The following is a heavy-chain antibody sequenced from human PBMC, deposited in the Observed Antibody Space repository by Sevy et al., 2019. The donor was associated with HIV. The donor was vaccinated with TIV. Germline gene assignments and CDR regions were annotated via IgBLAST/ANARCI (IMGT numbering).Heavy chain of an antibody. CDR3: ATTKDYYDSSGSPFDY. J-gene: IGHJ4*02. D-gene: IGHD3-22*01. CDR2: FDPEDGET. V-gene: IGHV1-24*01. CDR1: GYTLTQLS. Sequence: ASVKVSCKVCGYTLTQLSMHWVRQAPGKGLEWMESFDPEDGETLYAQKFQGRVTMTEDTSTNTAYMELSSLRSEDTAVYYCATTKDYYDSSGSPFDYWGQGTLVTVSS.